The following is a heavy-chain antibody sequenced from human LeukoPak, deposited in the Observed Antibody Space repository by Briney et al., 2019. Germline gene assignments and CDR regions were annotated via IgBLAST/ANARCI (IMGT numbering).Heavy chain of an antibody. CDR3: ARMYTSGWYFDY. V-gene: IGHV2-70*04. D-gene: IGHD6-19*01. CDR1: GFSLSNTGMR. Sequence: SGPALVKPTQTLTLTCTFSGFSLSNTGMRVSWIRQPPGKALEWLGRIDWDDDKFYITSLKTRPTISKDTSKNQVVLTMTNMDPVDTATYYCARMYTSGWYFDYWGQGTLVTVSS. CDR2: IDWDDDK. J-gene: IGHJ4*02.